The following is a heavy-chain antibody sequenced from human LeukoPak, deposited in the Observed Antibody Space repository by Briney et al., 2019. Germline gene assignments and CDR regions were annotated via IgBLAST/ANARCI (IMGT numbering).Heavy chain of an antibody. J-gene: IGHJ4*02. V-gene: IGHV3-30*04. D-gene: IGHD5-12*01. CDR3: AREVWYSGYDLRFDYFDY. Sequence: GGSLLLSCAAADFTFSSYAMHWVRPAAGKGLGWVAVISYDGSNKYYADSVKRRFTISRDNSNNTLYLQMNSLRAEDTAVYYCAREVWYSGYDLRFDYFDYWGQGTLVTVSS. CDR2: ISYDGSNK. CDR1: DFTFSSYA.